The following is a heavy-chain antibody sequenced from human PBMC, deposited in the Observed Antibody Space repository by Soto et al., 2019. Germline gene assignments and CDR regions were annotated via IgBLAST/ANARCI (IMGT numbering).Heavy chain of an antibody. V-gene: IGHV3-23*01. CDR2: ISGSGIST. J-gene: IGHJ2*01. Sequence: DVQLLESGGGLVQPGGSLRLSCAASGFTFRSSAMSWVRQAPGKGLEWVSGISGSGISTHYADSVKGRFTVSRDNSKNTLYLQMHSLRADYTDVYNCAKERVGHDWYFYLRGRGTLVTVCS. CDR3: AKERVGHDWYFYL. CDR1: GFTFRSSA.